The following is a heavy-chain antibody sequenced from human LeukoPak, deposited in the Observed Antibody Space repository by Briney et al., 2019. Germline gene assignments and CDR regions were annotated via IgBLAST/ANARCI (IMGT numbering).Heavy chain of an antibody. J-gene: IGHJ2*01. V-gene: IGHV3-9*01. Sequence: PGRSLRLSCAASGFTFDDYAMHWVRPAPRKGLEWGSGISWNSGSIGYADSVKGRFTISRDNAKNSLYLQMNSLRAEDTALYYCAKSGYFDWVLGGQVRWYFDLWGRGTLVTVSS. CDR1: GFTFDDYA. CDR3: AKSGYFDWVLGGQVRWYFDL. D-gene: IGHD3-9*01. CDR2: ISWNSGSI.